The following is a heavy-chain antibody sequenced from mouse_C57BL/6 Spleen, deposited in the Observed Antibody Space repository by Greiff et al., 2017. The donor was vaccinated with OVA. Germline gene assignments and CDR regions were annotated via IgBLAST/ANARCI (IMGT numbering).Heavy chain of an antibody. CDR1: GYAFRSSW. CDR3: ARANSVCDY. V-gene: IGHV1-82*01. D-gene: IGHD4-1*01. Sequence: VQLQQSGPELVQPGASVQLSCTASGYAFRSSWMNWVKQRPGKGLEWIGRIYPGAGDTNSNGKFKGKATLTADKSSSTAYMQLSSLTSEDSAVYFCARANSVCDYWGQGTTLTVSS. CDR2: IYPGAGDT. J-gene: IGHJ2*01.